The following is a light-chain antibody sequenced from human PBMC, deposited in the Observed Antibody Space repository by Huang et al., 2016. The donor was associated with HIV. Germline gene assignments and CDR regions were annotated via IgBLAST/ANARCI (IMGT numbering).Light chain of an antibody. CDR3: HQYGNSPWT. V-gene: IGKV3-20*01. CDR2: GAS. J-gene: IGKJ1*01. CDR1: QSVTGNS. Sequence: EIVLTQSPDTLSLSPGEGATLSCTASQSVTGNSLAWYQQVPGQAPRLLIYGASYRATGVPDRFSGSGSGTDFTLTIDTLEPEDSAMYYCHQYGNSPWTFGQGTKVEIK.